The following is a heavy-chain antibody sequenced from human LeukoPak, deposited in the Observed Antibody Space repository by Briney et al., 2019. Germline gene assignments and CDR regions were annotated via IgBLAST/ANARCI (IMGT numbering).Heavy chain of an antibody. CDR2: INWNGGST. CDR1: GFTFDDYG. CDR3: ARGLAYYYDSSGYYYESYFDY. D-gene: IGHD3-22*01. J-gene: IGHJ4*02. Sequence: GGSLRLYCAASGFTFDDYGMSWVRPAPGKGLEWVSGINWNGGSTGYADSVKGRFTISRDSAKNSLYLQMNSLRAEDTALYYCARGLAYYYDSSGYYYESYFDYWGQGTLVTVSS. V-gene: IGHV3-20*04.